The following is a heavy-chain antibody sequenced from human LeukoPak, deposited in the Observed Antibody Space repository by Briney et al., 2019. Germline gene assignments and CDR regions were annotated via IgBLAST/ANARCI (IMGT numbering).Heavy chain of an antibody. CDR3: THESDYDYVY. CDR1: GYTFTDYY. Sequence: ASVKVSCKASGYTFTDYYMHWVRQAPGLGLEWMGWISPKSGSTNYAQRFQGRVTMTRDTSIRTAYMELSRVTSHHTPVYYCTHESDYDYVYWGEGTLVTVSS. V-gene: IGHV1-2*02. CDR2: ISPKSGST. D-gene: IGHD5-12*01. J-gene: IGHJ4*02.